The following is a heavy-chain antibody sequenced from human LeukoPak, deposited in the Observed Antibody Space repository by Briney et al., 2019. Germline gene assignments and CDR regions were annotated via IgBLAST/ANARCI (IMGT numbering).Heavy chain of an antibody. J-gene: IGHJ4*02. V-gene: IGHV4-39*07. CDR3: ARGWGVY. Sequence: SETLSLTCTVSGGSISSSSYYWGWIRQPPGKGLEWIGEINHSGSTNYNPSLKSRLTISLDTSANQFSLNLSSVTAADTAVYYCARGWGVYWGQGTLVTVSS. D-gene: IGHD3-16*01. CDR2: INHSGST. CDR1: GGSISSSSYY.